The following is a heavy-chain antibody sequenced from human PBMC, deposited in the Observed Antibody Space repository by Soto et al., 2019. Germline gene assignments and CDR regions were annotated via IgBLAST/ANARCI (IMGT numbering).Heavy chain of an antibody. D-gene: IGHD6-19*01. V-gene: IGHV4-34*01. Sequence: QVQLQQWGAGLLKPSETLSLTCAVYGGSFSGYYWSWIRQPPGKGLEWIGEINHSGSTKYNPSLTSRVTISVDSSKNQFSLKLSSVTAADTAVYYCARGLNSRGWYNSSDYYSMDVWGKGTTVTVSS. CDR1: GGSFSGYY. J-gene: IGHJ6*03. CDR2: INHSGST. CDR3: ARGLNSRGWYNSSDYYSMDV.